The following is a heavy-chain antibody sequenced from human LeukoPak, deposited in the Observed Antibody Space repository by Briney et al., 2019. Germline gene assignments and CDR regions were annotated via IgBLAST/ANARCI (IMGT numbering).Heavy chain of an antibody. V-gene: IGHV1-46*01. CDR2: INPSGGST. CDR1: GYTFTSYY. CDR3: ARDLGGGITMIVVD. Sequence: ASVKVSCKASGYTFTSYYMHWVRQAPGQGLEWMGIINPSGGSTSYAQKFQGRVTMTRDTSISTAYMELSRLRSDDTAVYYCARDLGGGITMIVVDWGQGTMVTVSS. J-gene: IGHJ3*01. D-gene: IGHD3-22*01.